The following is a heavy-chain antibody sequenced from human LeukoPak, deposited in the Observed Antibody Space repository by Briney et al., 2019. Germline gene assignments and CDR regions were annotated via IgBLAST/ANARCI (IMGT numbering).Heavy chain of an antibody. CDR2: INHSGST. Sequence: SETLSLTCAVYGGSFSGYYWSWIRQPPGKGLEWIGEINHSGSTNYNPSLKSRVTISVDTSKNQFSLKLSSVTAADTAVYYCARGRVGTRPIYHWGQGTLVTVSS. V-gene: IGHV4-34*01. D-gene: IGHD2-2*01. CDR1: GGSFSGYY. CDR3: ARGRVGTRPIYH. J-gene: IGHJ5*02.